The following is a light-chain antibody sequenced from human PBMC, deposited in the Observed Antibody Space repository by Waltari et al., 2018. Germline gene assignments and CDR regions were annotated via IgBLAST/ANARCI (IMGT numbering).Light chain of an antibody. J-gene: IGKJ4*01. CDR1: QAISNY. CDR3: QKYNSAPLT. CDR2: AAS. Sequence: DIQMTQSPSYLSASVGDRVNITCRASQAISNYLAWYQQKPGKVPKLLIYAASILQSGVPSRFSGTGSGTGFSLTISSLQPEDVATYYCQKYNSAPLTFGGGTKVEIK. V-gene: IGKV1-27*01.